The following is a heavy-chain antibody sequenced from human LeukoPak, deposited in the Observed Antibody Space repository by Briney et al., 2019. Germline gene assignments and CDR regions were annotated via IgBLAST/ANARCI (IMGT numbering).Heavy chain of an antibody. CDR2: INPNSGGT. D-gene: IGHD5-24*01. CDR3: ARDLGRDGYNYYS. V-gene: IGHV1-2*06. J-gene: IGHJ4*02. Sequence: ASVKASCKASGYTFTGYYMHWVRQAPGQGLEWMGRINPNSGGTNYAQKFQGRVTMTRDPSISTAYMEVSSLRSDDTAVYYCARDLGRDGYNYYSWGQGTLVTVSS. CDR1: GYTFTGYY.